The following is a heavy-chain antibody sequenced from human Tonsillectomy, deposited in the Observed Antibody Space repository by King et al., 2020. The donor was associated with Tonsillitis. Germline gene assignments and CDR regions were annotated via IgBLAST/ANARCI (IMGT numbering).Heavy chain of an antibody. CDR3: AKGTGFGELSVGHFDY. V-gene: IGHV3-11*05. D-gene: IGHD3-10*01. CDR1: GFTFSDYY. J-gene: IGHJ4*02. Sequence: VQLVESGGGLVKPGGSLRLSCAASGFTFSDYYMSWIRQAPGKGLEWVSYISSSSSYTNYADSVKGRFTISRDNAKNSLYLQMNSLRAEDTAVYYCAKGTGFGELSVGHFDYWGQGTLVTVSS. CDR2: ISSSSSYT.